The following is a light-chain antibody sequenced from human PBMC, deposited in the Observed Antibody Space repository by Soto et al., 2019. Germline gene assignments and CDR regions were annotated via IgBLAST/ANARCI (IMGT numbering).Light chain of an antibody. Sequence: TLSPGTXSLKKKERASGAWRASQSVSSYLAWYQKKTGKANRXLXXXASKRDNGIPDRLRGRGSGTDFTLKISRLESEDFAVYYWKQRIKWLLKWTFCDVTKVDI. J-gene: IGKJ1*01. V-gene: IGKV3-11*01. CDR1: QSVSSY. CDR3: KQRIKWLLKWT. CDR2: XAS.